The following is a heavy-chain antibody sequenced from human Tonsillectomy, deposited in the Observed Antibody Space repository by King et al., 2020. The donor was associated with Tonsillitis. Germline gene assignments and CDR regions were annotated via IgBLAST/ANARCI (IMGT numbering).Heavy chain of an antibody. CDR1: GASISSHY. CDR3: ARDRWFVAY. V-gene: IGHV4-59*11. D-gene: IGHD3-10*01. CDR2: IDYDGSP. Sequence: VQLQESGPGLVKPSETLSLTCTVSGASISSHYWSWIRQAPGKGLEWIGYIDYDGSPTYNPSLKSRVTISVDTSEKQLSLKLSSVTAADTAVYYCARDRWFVAYWGQGTLVTVSS. J-gene: IGHJ4*02.